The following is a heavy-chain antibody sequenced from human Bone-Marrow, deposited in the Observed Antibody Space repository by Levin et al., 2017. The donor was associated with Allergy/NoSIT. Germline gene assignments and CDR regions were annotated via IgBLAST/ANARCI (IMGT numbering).Heavy chain of an antibody. CDR2: ISTSNDYI. J-gene: IGHJ4*02. CDR1: GFTFSSYN. Sequence: GGSLRLSCAASGFTFSSYNMNWVRQAPGKGLEWVSFISTSNDYIYYADSVKGRFTISRDDAKNSLYLQMNSLRAEDTAVYYCARVRENDTYYYDSRGHYSLDYWGQGTLVTVSS. V-gene: IGHV3-21*06. CDR3: ARVRENDTYYYDSRGHYSLDY. D-gene: IGHD3-22*01.